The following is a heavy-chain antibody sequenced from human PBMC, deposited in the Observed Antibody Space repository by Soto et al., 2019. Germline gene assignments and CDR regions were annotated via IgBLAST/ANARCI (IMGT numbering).Heavy chain of an antibody. D-gene: IGHD2-2*01. CDR1: GFTFTSSA. V-gene: IGHV1-58*01. CDR3: AADAGYCSSTSCYNYYYYGMDV. Sequence: SVKVSCKASGFTFTSSAVQWVRQARGQRLEWIGWIVVGSGNTNYAQKFQERVTITRDMSTSTAYMELSSLRSEDTAVYYCAADAGYCSSTSCYNYYYYGMDVWGQGTTVTVSS. J-gene: IGHJ6*02. CDR2: IVVGSGNT.